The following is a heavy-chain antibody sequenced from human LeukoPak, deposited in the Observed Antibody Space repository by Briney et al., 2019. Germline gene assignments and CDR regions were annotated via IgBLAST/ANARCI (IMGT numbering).Heavy chain of an antibody. V-gene: IGHV4-61*02. CDR3: ASEGRVGYFDRYFDY. D-gene: IGHD3-9*01. Sequence: SETLSLTCTVSGGSISSGSYYWSWIRQPAGKGLEWIGRIYTSGSTNYNPSLKSRVTISVDTSKNQFSLKLSSVTAADTAVYYCASEGRVGYFDRYFDYWGQGTLVTVSS. CDR1: GGSISSGSYY. J-gene: IGHJ4*02. CDR2: IYTSGST.